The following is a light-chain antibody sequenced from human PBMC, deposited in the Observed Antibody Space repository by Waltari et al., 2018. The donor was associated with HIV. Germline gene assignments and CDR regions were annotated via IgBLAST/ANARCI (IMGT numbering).Light chain of an antibody. CDR1: SSDVGGYNY. V-gene: IGLV2-14*01. CDR3: SSYTSTYV. Sequence: QSALTQPASVSGSPGQSLTISCTGTSSDVGGYNYVSWYQQHPGKAPKLMIYDVSNRPPGVSNRFSGSKSGNTASLTISGLQAEDEADYYCSSYTSTYVFGTGTKVTVL. J-gene: IGLJ1*01. CDR2: DVS.